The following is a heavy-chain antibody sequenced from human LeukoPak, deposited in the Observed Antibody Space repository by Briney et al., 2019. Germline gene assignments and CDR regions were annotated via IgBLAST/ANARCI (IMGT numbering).Heavy chain of an antibody. Sequence: GASVKVSCKASGYTFTRYGISWVRQAPGQGLEWMGWISAYKGITDYAQKLHGRLTLTTGTSTSTAYMDLRSLRSDDTAVYYCAREGLDILTGYPHDYWGQGTLVTVSS. CDR2: ISAYKGIT. J-gene: IGHJ4*02. CDR3: AREGLDILTGYPHDY. D-gene: IGHD3-9*01. V-gene: IGHV1-18*01. CDR1: GYTFTRYG.